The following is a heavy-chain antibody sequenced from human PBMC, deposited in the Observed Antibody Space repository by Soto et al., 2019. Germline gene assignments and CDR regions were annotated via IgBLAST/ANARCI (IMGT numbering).Heavy chain of an antibody. Sequence: GGSLRLSCEASGFTFSSYWMHWVRQAPGKGLVWVSHINSDGSDTTYADSVKGRFTISRDNAKNTLYLQMNSLRAEDTAVYYCARSNYPFYFDYWGRGTPVTVSS. V-gene: IGHV3-74*01. J-gene: IGHJ4*02. D-gene: IGHD4-4*01. CDR1: GFTFSSYW. CDR3: ARSNYPFYFDY. CDR2: INSDGSDT.